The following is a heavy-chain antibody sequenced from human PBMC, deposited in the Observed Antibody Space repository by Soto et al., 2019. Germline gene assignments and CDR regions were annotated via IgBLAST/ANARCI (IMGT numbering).Heavy chain of an antibody. Sequence: GGSLRLSCAASGFTFSSYAMSWVRQAPGKGLEWVSAISGSGGSTYYADSVKGRFTISRDNSKNTLYLQMNSLRAEDTAVYYCAKDLSYCSSTSCPSYYYYYGMDVWGQGTTVTVSS. J-gene: IGHJ6*02. CDR2: ISGSGGST. CDR3: AKDLSYCSSTSCPSYYYYYGMDV. CDR1: GFTFSSYA. D-gene: IGHD2-2*01. V-gene: IGHV3-23*01.